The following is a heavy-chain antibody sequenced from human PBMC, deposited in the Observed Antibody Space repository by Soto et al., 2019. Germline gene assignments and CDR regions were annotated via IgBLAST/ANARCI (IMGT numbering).Heavy chain of an antibody. D-gene: IGHD2-8*02. Sequence: PSETLSLTCAVSGGSVSSNNWWSWVRQPPGQGLEWIGEIYQTGSTNYNPSLKSRLTISVDKLKNQFSLKLSSVTAADTAVYFCASLGYCSGADCHGTRWGQGILVTVS. CDR1: GGSVSSNNW. J-gene: IGHJ4*01. CDR2: IYQTGST. V-gene: IGHV4-4*02. CDR3: ASLGYCSGADCHGTR.